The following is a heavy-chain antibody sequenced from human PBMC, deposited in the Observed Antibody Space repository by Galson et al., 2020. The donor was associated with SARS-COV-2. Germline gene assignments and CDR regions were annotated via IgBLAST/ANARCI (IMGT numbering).Heavy chain of an antibody. CDR1: GFTFTHYA. CDR3: ARGGPFGSGSYDSPTYYYYAMDV. CDR2: ISYDGSRI. Sequence: GGSLRLSCAASGFTFTHYAMHWVRQAPGKGLEWVAVISYDGSRIYYAESVKGRFTIPRDNSKNTLSLQINSLRPEDTAVYYCARGGPFGSGSYDSPTYYYYAMDVWGRGTTVTVSS. J-gene: IGHJ6*02. D-gene: IGHD3-10*01. V-gene: IGHV3-30-3*01.